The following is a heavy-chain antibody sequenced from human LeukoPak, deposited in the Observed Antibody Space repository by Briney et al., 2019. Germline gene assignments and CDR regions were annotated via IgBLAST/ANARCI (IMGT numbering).Heavy chain of an antibody. J-gene: IGHJ4*02. CDR1: GYTFTSYD. Sequence: AASVKVSCKASGYTFTSYDINWVRQAPGQGLEWMGWMNPNSGNTGYAQKFQGRVTMTRNTSISTAYMELSSLRSEDTAVYYCARDGGATVPLLNFDYWGQGTLVTVSS. CDR2: MNPNSGNT. V-gene: IGHV1-8*01. D-gene: IGHD1-26*01. CDR3: ARDGGATVPLLNFDY.